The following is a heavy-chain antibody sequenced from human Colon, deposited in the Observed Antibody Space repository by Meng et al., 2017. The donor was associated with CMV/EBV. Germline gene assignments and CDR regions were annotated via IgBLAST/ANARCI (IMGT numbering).Heavy chain of an antibody. CDR3: VSLVTLRQGVVH. D-gene: IGHD2-21*02. J-gene: IGHJ1*01. Sequence: ASVKVSCKALGYSFNGYYVYWVRQAPGQGLQWMGWVNSGSGGTFYAQAFQGGVTMSRDPSIGTAYMELSALTSDDTAKYYCVSLVTLRQGVVHWGQGTLVTVSS. CDR2: VNSGSGGT. CDR1: GYSFNGYY. V-gene: IGHV1-2*02.